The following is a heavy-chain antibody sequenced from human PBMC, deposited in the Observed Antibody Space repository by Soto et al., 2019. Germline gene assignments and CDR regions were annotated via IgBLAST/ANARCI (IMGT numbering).Heavy chain of an antibody. CDR2: IRGSGGST. CDR3: ACLTAALTSSGFDY. J-gene: IGHJ4*02. CDR1: GFTFSSYA. Sequence: EVQLLESGGGLVQPGGSLRLSCAASGFTFSSYAMSWVRQAPGKGLEWVSAIRGSGGSTYYADSVKGRFTISRDNSKNTLYLQMSSLRVEDTAVYYCACLTAALTSSGFDYWGQGTLVTVSS. V-gene: IGHV3-23*01. D-gene: IGHD6-6*01.